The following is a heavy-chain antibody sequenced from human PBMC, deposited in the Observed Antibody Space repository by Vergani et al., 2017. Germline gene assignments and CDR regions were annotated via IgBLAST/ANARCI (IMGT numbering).Heavy chain of an antibody. CDR1: AYTFNTYD. V-gene: IGHV1-69*18. J-gene: IGHJ4*02. CDR3: ARSSGYYSYYFDF. Sequence: QVQLVQSGAEVKKPGASVKVSCKASAYTFNTYDINWVRQAPGQGLEWMGRIIPIFGTTSYAQKFQGRVTILADESTSTAYMELSSLRSEDTAVYYCARSSGYYSYYFDFWGQGTLVTVSS. CDR2: IIPIFGTT. D-gene: IGHD3-22*01.